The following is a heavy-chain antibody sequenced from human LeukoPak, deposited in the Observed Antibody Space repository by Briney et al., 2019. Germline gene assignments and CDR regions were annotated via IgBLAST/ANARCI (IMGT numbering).Heavy chain of an antibody. V-gene: IGHV1-2*02. CDR2: INPNSGGT. Sequence: GASVKVSCKASGYTFTGYYMHWVRQAPGQGLEWMGWINPNSGGTNYAQKFQGRVTMTRDTSTSTVYMHLSSLRFEDTAVYYCAKGDCTTTSCYYTDYWGQGTLVTVSS. D-gene: IGHD2-2*01. J-gene: IGHJ4*02. CDR1: GYTFTGYY. CDR3: AKGDCTTTSCYYTDY.